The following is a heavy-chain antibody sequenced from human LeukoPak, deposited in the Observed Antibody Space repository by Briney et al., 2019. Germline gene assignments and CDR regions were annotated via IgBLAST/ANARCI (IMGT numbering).Heavy chain of an antibody. J-gene: IGHJ6*02. CDR1: GFTFSSYW. CDR3: ARNHYYYYYGMDV. V-gene: IGHV3-74*01. CDR2: INSDESST. Sequence: GGSLRLSCAASGFTFSSYWMHWVRQAPGKGLVWVSRINSDESSTSYADSVKGRFTISRDNAKNTLYLQMNSLRAEDTAVYYCARNHYYYYYGMDVWGQGTTVTVSS.